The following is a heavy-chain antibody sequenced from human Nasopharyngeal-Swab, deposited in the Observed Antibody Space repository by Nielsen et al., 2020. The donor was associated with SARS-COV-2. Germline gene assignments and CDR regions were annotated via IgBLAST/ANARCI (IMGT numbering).Heavy chain of an antibody. D-gene: IGHD2-15*01. J-gene: IGHJ4*02. CDR3: AKDDPGDIVVVVAATHWDY. Sequence: GESLKISCTASGFTFSSYWMHWVRQAPGKGLVWVSRIHIDGSSTSYGDSVKGRFTISRDNSKNTLYLQMNSLRAEDTAVYYCAKDDPGDIVVVVAATHWDYWGQGTLVTVSS. CDR2: IHIDGSST. CDR1: GFTFSSYW. V-gene: IGHV3-74*01.